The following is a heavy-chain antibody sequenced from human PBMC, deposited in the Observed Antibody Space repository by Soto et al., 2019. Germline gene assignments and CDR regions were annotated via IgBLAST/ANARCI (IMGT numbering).Heavy chain of an antibody. V-gene: IGHV3-33*01. CDR3: ARDRLLAVAGTLYYYYGMDV. J-gene: IGHJ6*02. CDR2: IWYDGSNK. CDR1: GFTFSSYG. D-gene: IGHD6-19*01. Sequence: HPGGSLRLSCAASGFTFSSYGMHWVRQAPGKGLEWVAVIWYDGSNKYYADSVKGRFTISRDNSKNTLYLQMNSLRAEDTAVYYFARDRLLAVAGTLYYYYGMDVWGQGTTVTVSS.